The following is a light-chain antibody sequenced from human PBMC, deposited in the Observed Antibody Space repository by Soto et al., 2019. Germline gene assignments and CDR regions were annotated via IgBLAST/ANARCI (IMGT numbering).Light chain of an antibody. V-gene: IGKV1-39*01. CDR2: AAS. Sequence: DIQMTQSPSSLSASVGDRFTITCRASQGISSNLNWYQQKQGKXPKXXIYAASNLQSGVPSTFSGSGSGTDLTITISSLQPEDFETYYCQQSHSIPWTFGQGTKVDIK. CDR3: QQSHSIPWT. CDR1: QGISSN. J-gene: IGKJ1*01.